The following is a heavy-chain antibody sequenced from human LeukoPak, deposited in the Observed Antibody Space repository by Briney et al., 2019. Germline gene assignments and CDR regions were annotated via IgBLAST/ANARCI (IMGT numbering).Heavy chain of an antibody. V-gene: IGHV4-39*01. D-gene: IGHD6-19*01. Sequence: PSETLSLTCTVSGGSISSSSYYWGWIRQPPGKGLEWIGSIYYSGSTYYNPPLKSRVTISVDTSKNQFSLKLSSVTAADTAVYYCASLYSSGWYGWFDPWGQGTLVTVSS. CDR3: ASLYSSGWYGWFDP. J-gene: IGHJ5*02. CDR1: GGSISSSSYY. CDR2: IYYSGST.